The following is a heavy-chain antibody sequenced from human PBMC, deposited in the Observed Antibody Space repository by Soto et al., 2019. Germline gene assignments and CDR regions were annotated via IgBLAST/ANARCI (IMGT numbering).Heavy chain of an antibody. V-gene: IGHV1-8*01. Sequence: QVQLVQSGAEVKKPGASVKVSCKASGYTFTSYDINWVRQATGQGLEWMGWMNPNSGNTGYAQKFQGRVHMTRNTSISTAYMELSSLRSEDTAVYYCARGRQDYGGNSEGFDYWGQGTLVTVSS. CDR1: GYTFTSYD. J-gene: IGHJ4*02. CDR3: ARGRQDYGGNSEGFDY. CDR2: MNPNSGNT. D-gene: IGHD4-17*01.